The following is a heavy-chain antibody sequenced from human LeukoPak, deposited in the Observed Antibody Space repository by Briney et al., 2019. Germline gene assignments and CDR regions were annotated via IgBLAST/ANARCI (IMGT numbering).Heavy chain of an antibody. V-gene: IGHV1-18*01. CDR2: ISAYNGNT. CDR3: AREERIVGAAAQPFDY. CDR1: GYTFTSYG. Sequence: ASVKVSCKASGYTFTSYGISWVRQAPGQGLEWMGWISAYNGNTNYAQKFQGRVTMTRDMSTSTVYMELSSLRSEDTAVYYCAREERIVGAAAQPFDYWGQGTLVTVSS. D-gene: IGHD1-26*01. J-gene: IGHJ4*02.